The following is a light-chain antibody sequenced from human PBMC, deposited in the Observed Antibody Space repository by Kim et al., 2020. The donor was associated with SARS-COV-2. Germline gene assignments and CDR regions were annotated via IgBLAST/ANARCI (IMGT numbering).Light chain of an antibody. V-gene: IGKV3-20*01. J-gene: IGKJ3*01. Sequence: EIVLTQSPGTLSLSPGERATLSCRASQSISSSYLAWYQQKPGQAPRLLIYGASSRATDIPDRFSGSGSGTDFTLTISRLEPEDFAVYYCQHYGTSPRTFGPGTKVDIK. CDR3: QHYGTSPRT. CDR1: QSISSSY. CDR2: GAS.